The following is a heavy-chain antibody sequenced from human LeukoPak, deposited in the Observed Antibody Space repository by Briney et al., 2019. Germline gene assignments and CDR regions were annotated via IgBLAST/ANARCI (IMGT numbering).Heavy chain of an antibody. CDR2: IFPSGGEI. V-gene: IGHV3-23*01. J-gene: IGHJ5*02. D-gene: IGHD3-16*01. CDR3: ARDLVRAAYDYVWGRYLLRHNWFDP. Sequence: GGSLRLSCAASGFTFSTFAMIWVRQPPGKGLEWVSSIFPSGGEIHYADSVRGRFTISRDNSKSTLSLQMNSLRAEDTALYYCARDLVRAAYDYVWGRYLLRHNWFDPWGQGTLVTVSS. CDR1: GFTFSTFA.